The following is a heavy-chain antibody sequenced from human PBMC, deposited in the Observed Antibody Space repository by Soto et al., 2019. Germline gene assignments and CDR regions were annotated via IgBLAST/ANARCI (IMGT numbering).Heavy chain of an antibody. D-gene: IGHD3-10*01. CDR1: GGTFGDYG. Sequence: QMHLVQSGPEVRKPGSSVKVSCKASGGTFGDYGIDWVRQAPGHGLEWMGGILPVFRTPRNAQKFEGRVPLDVEEVTNTAFRELSSLRPEDTATYYCARDDGEGGIDVWGQGTPVIVSS. CDR3: ARDDGEGGIDV. J-gene: IGHJ6*02. V-gene: IGHV1-69*01. CDR2: ILPVFRTP.